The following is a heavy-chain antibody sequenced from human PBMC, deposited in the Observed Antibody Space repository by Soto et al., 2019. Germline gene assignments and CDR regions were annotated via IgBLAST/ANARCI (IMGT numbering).Heavy chain of an antibody. J-gene: IGHJ4*02. D-gene: IGHD3-3*01. V-gene: IGHV4-31*03. CDR3: ARVGLYYDFWSGTHAGFDY. CDR2: IYYSGST. CDR1: GGSISSGGYY. Sequence: SETLSLTCTVSGGSISSGGYYWSWIRQHPGKGLEWIGYIYYSGSTYYNPSLKSRVTISVDTSRNQFSLKLSSVTAADTAVYYCARVGLYYDFWSGTHAGFDYWGQGTLVTVSS.